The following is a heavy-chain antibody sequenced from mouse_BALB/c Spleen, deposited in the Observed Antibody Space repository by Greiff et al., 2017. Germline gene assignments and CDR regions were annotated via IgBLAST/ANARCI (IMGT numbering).Heavy chain of an antibody. V-gene: IGHV5-17*02. CDR1: GFTFSSFG. Sequence: EVQGVESGGGLVQPGGSRKLSCAASGFTFSSFGMHWVRQAPEKGLEWVAYISSGSSTIYYADTVKGRFTISRDNPKNTLFLQMTSLRSEDTAMYYCARFGAYWGQGTLVTVSA. J-gene: IGHJ3*01. CDR3: ARFGAY. CDR2: ISSGSSTI.